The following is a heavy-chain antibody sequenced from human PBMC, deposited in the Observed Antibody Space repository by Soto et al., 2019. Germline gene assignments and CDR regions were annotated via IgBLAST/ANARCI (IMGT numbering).Heavy chain of an antibody. V-gene: IGHV3-74*01. J-gene: IGHJ5*02. Sequence: DVQLVETGGGVVPPGGSLRLSCAASGLTFNRYWMHWVRHAPGKDLVWVSHINTDGSNTNYADSVKGRFTISRDNAKSTLFLQMNSLRDEDTAVYYCAREFCSGGNCYTYYFDPWGQGIPVTVSS. D-gene: IGHD2-15*01. CDR1: GLTFNRYW. CDR3: AREFCSGGNCYTYYFDP. CDR2: INTDGSNT.